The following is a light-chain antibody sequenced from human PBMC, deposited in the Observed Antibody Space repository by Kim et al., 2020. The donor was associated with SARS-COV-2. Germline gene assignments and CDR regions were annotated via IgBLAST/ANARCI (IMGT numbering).Light chain of an antibody. CDR3: QVWDSGSDQPVV. J-gene: IGLJ2*01. V-gene: IGLV3-21*03. CDR1: NIGSRS. Sequence: YELTQPPSVSVAPGKTARIPCGGNNIGSRSVHWYQQRPGQAPVLVVYDDSDRPSGIPERFSGSNSGNTATLTISRSEAGDEADYYCQVWDSGSDQPVVCGGGTQLTVL. CDR2: DDS.